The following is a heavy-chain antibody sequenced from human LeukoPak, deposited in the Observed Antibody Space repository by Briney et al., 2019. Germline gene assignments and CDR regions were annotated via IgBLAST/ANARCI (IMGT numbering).Heavy chain of an antibody. CDR1: GFTFSDYY. Sequence: GGSLRLSCAASGFTFSDYYMSWIRQAPGKGLEWVSYISSSGSTIYYADSVRGRFTISRDNAKNSLYLQMNSLRDEDTAVYYCARSYIVVVVAAPSSYGMDVWGQGTTVTVSS. J-gene: IGHJ6*02. V-gene: IGHV3-11*04. CDR2: ISSSGSTI. CDR3: ARSYIVVVVAAPSSYGMDV. D-gene: IGHD2-15*01.